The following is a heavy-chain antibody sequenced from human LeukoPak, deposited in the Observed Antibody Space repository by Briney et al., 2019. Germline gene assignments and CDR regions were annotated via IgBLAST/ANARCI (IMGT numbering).Heavy chain of an antibody. J-gene: IGHJ4*02. Sequence: GGSLRLSCAASGFTFSSYGMTWVRQAPGKGLEGVSVINDSGSSTFYADSGKGRFTISRDNSKNTLYLQMSGLRAEDTAVYYCAGSLKWNLVGFDHWGQGTLVIVSS. D-gene: IGHD1-1*01. CDR3: AGSLKWNLVGFDH. CDR1: GFTFSSYG. CDR2: INDSGSST. V-gene: IGHV3-23*01.